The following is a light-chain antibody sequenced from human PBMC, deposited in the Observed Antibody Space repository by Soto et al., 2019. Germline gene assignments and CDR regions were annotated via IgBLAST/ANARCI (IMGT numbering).Light chain of an antibody. CDR1: QSVGSS. Sequence: EIVMTQSPATLSVSPGERATLSCRASQSVGSSLAWYQRKPGQAPRLLIYGASTRATGIPATFSGSGSGTEFTPTISSLQSEDFAVYYCQQYGSSPITFGQGTRLEIK. J-gene: IGKJ5*01. CDR2: GAS. V-gene: IGKV3-15*01. CDR3: QQYGSSPIT.